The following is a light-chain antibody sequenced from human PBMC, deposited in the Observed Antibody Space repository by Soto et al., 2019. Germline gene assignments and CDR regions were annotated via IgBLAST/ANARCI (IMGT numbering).Light chain of an antibody. V-gene: IGKV3-20*01. Sequence: EIVMTQSPATLSVSPGARAPLSCRASQSVSSDLAWYPQKPGQAPRLLIYDASNRATGIPARFSGSGSGTDFTLTISRLEPEDFAVYYCQQSGGSPRTFGQGTKVDIK. CDR3: QQSGGSPRT. J-gene: IGKJ1*01. CDR2: DAS. CDR1: QSVSSD.